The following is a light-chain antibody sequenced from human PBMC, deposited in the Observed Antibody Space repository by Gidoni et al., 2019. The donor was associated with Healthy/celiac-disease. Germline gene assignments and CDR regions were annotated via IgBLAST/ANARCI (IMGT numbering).Light chain of an antibody. CDR3: QQYGSSPRT. CDR2: GAS. V-gene: IGKV3-20*01. CDR1: QSVISSY. J-gene: IGKJ4*01. Sequence: EIVLTQSPGTLSLSPVERATLSCRPSQSVISSYLAWYQQKPGQAPRLPIYGASSRATGIPDRFSGSGSGTDFTLTISRLEPEDFAVYYCQQYGSSPRTFGGGTKVEIK.